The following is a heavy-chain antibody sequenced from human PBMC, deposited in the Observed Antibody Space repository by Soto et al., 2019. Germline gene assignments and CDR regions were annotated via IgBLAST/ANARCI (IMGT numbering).Heavy chain of an antibody. V-gene: IGHV4-59*08. CDR1: GGSISSYY. J-gene: IGHJ6*02. D-gene: IGHD3-10*01. Sequence: QVQLQESGPGLVKPSETLSLTCTVSGGSISSYYWSWIRQPPGKGLEWIAYIYYSGSTNCNPSLKSRVTISVDTSKYQFSLKLSSVTAADTAVYYCARQGGEEAYSYGMDVWGQGTTVTVSS. CDR2: IYYSGST. CDR3: ARQGGEEAYSYGMDV.